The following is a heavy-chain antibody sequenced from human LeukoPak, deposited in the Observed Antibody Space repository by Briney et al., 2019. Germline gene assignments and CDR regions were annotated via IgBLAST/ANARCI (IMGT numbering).Heavy chain of an antibody. CDR2: IKQDGSEK. J-gene: IGHJ4*02. D-gene: IGHD3-10*01. Sequence: GGSLRLSCAASGFTFSSYWMSWVRQAPGKGLEWVANIKQDGSEKYYVDSVKGRFTISRDNPKNSLYLQMNSLKTEDTALYFCAKDKASYYTSGSYYIDWGQGTLVTVSS. CDR3: AKDKASYYTSGSYYID. CDR1: GFTFSSYW. V-gene: IGHV3-7*03.